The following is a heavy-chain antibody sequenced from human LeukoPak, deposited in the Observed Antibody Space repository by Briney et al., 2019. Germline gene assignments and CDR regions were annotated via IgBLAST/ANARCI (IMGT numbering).Heavy chain of an antibody. Sequence: ASVKVSCKASGYTFTSYAMHWVRQAPGQRLEWMGWINAGNGNTKYSQKFQGRVTITTDASATTHFMELSSLRSEDAAVYYCASQYYYGPTGYYGGFDYWGQGTPVTVFS. J-gene: IGHJ4*02. CDR2: INAGNGNT. D-gene: IGHD3-22*01. CDR1: GYTFTSYA. V-gene: IGHV1-3*01. CDR3: ASQYYYGPTGYYGGFDY.